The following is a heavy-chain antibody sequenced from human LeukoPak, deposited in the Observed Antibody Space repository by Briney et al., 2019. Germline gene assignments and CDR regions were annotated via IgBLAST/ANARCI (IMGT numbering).Heavy chain of an antibody. CDR1: GFTFSSYS. Sequence: PGGSLRLSCAASGFTFSSYSMSWVRQAPGKGLEWVSSISSSSIYIYYPDSVKGRFTISRDNPKNSLYLQMNSLRAEDTAVYYCARDEVAFDYWGQGTLVTVSS. CDR3: ARDEVAFDY. D-gene: IGHD2-15*01. J-gene: IGHJ4*02. CDR2: ISSSSIYI. V-gene: IGHV3-21*01.